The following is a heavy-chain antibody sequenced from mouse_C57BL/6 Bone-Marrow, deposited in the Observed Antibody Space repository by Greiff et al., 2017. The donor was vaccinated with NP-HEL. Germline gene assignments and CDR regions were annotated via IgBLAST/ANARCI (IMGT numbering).Heavy chain of an antibody. CDR3: ARKRYSNYPFAMHC. Sequence: EVQLQQSGPELVKPGASVKMPCKASGYTFTDYNMDWVKQSHGKSLEWIGDINPNNGGTIYNQKFKGKATLTVDKSSSTAYMQLRSLTSEDTAVYYGARKRYSNYPFAMHCSGQISSAPVSP. CDR1: GYTFTDYN. D-gene: IGHD2-5*01. V-gene: IGHV1-18*01. J-gene: IGHJ4*01. CDR2: INPNNGGT.